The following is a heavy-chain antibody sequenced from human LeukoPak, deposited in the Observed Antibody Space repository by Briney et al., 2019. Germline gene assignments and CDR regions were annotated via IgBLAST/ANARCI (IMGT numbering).Heavy chain of an antibody. CDR1: GFTFSNYN. Sequence: AGSLRLSCAASGFTFSNYNMHWVRQAPGQGLEWVSSIRSSRTNIYYADSVRGRFTISTDNTTNSLYLQMDNVRVEDTDVSYCASSCSSCSETRTLRFDFWGQGTLVTVSS. CDR3: ASSCSSCSETRTLRFDF. CDR2: IRSSRTNI. J-gene: IGHJ4*02. D-gene: IGHD3-10*02. V-gene: IGHV3-21*01.